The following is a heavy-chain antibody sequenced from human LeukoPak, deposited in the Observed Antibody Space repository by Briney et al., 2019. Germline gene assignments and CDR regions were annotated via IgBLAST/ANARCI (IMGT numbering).Heavy chain of an antibody. CDR2: IKQDGSEK. D-gene: IGHD6-19*01. V-gene: IGHV3-7*01. CDR3: ARMTLWGIAVAGTGAFDY. Sequence: GGSLRLSCAASGFTFSSYWMRWVRQAPGKGVEWVANIKQDGSEKYYVDSVKGRFTISRDNAKNSLYLQMNSLRAEDTAVYYCARMTLWGIAVAGTGAFDYWGQGTLVTVSS. J-gene: IGHJ4*02. CDR1: GFTFSSYW.